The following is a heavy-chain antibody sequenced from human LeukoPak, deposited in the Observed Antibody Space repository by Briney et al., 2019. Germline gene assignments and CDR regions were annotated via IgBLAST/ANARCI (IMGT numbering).Heavy chain of an antibody. D-gene: IGHD6-13*01. CDR1: GFTFDDYA. CDR2: ISWNSGSI. Sequence: GRSLRLSCAASGFTFDDYAMHWVRQAPGKGLEWVSGISWNSGSIGYADSVKGRFTISRDNAKNSLYLQMNSLRAEDTALYYCAKVIAAAGTKWAFDYWGQGTLVTVSS. J-gene: IGHJ4*02. CDR3: AKVIAAAGTKWAFDY. V-gene: IGHV3-9*01.